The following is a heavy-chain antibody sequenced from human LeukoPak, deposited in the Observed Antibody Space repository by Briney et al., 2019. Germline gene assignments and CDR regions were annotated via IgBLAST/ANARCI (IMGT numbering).Heavy chain of an antibody. V-gene: IGHV3-7*01. CDR1: GFIFSDYW. J-gene: IGHJ4*02. Sequence: QTGRSLRLSCAASGFIFSDYWMSWVRQAPGKGLEWVATLWPAGGTVHYMDSVQGRFTISRDNAENSLYLQMNSLRVEDTAVYYCARLLGSVTTYDYWGQGTLVTVSS. CDR3: ARLLGSVTTYDY. CDR2: LWPAGGTV. D-gene: IGHD4-11*01.